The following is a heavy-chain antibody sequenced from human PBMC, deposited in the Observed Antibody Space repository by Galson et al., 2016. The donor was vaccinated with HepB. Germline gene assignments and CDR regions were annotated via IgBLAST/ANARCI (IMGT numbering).Heavy chain of an antibody. CDR1: GFSSGTYW. V-gene: IGHV3-7*01. D-gene: IGHD2-21*01. CDR2: IKQGGCEK. CDR3: ARVPYSHGLDV. Sequence: SLRLSCAASGFSSGTYWMSWVRQTPGKGLAWVASIKQGGCEKYYVDSVKGRFAISRDDAKNAVYLQMDRLRVEDSAVYYCARVPYSHGLDVWGKGTTVSVSS. J-gene: IGHJ6*04.